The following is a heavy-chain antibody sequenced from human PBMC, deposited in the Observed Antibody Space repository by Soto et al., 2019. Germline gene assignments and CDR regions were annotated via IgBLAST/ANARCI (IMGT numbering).Heavy chain of an antibody. Sequence: PGGSLRLSCAASGFTFSNYAMNWVRQAPGKGLEWVSTISGNGGSTYYADSVKGRFTISRDNSKNMLFLQINSLRDDDSAVYYCAKRPASIITFDYWGQGTPVTVSS. D-gene: IGHD2-2*01. CDR3: AKRPASIITFDY. CDR1: GFTFSNYA. V-gene: IGHV3-23*01. CDR2: ISGNGGST. J-gene: IGHJ4*02.